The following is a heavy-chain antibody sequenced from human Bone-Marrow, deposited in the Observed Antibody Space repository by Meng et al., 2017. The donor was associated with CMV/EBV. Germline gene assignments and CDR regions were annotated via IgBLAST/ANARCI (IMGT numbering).Heavy chain of an antibody. CDR1: GFTFSSYA. D-gene: IGHD6-13*01. CDR2: ISGSGGST. J-gene: IGHJ6*02. V-gene: IGHV3-23*01. Sequence: GGSLRLSCAASGFTFSSYAMSWVRQAPGKGLEWVSAISGSGGSTYYADSVKGRFTISRDNSKNTLYLQMNSLRAEDTAVYYCAKGLYSSSWYVPRTHYYYYGMDVWGQGTTVIVSS. CDR3: AKGLYSSSWYVPRTHYYYYGMDV.